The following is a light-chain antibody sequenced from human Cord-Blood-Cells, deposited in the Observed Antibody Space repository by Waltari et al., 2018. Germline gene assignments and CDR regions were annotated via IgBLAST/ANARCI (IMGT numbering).Light chain of an antibody. CDR3: AAWDDSLSGRV. CDR1: SSNIGSNY. Sequence: QSVLTQPPSASGTHGQRVTISCSGSSSNIGSNYVYWYQQLPGTAPKLPIYRNNQRPSGVPDRFSGSKSGTSASLAISGLRSEDEADYYCAAWDDSLSGRVFGGGTKLTVL. CDR2: RNN. V-gene: IGLV1-47*01. J-gene: IGLJ3*02.